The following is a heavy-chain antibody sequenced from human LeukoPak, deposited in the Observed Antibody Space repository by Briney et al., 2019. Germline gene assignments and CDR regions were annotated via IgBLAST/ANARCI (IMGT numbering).Heavy chain of an antibody. J-gene: IGHJ6*02. Sequence: KSSETLSLTCTVSGGSISSYYWSWIRQPPGKGLEWIGYIYYSGSTNYNPSLKGRVTISVDTSKNQFSLKLSSVTAADTAVYYCARVITMVRGVITSRYRDYYGMDVWGQGTTVTVSS. CDR3: ARVITMVRGVITSRYRDYYGMDV. CDR1: GGSISSYY. CDR2: IYYSGST. V-gene: IGHV4-59*01. D-gene: IGHD3-10*01.